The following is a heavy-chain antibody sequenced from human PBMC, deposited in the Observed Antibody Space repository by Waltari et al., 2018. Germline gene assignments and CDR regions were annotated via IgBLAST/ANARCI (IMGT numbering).Heavy chain of an antibody. D-gene: IGHD3-10*01. J-gene: IGHJ6*02. V-gene: IGHV1-69*05. CDR1: GGTFSSYA. CDR2: IIPIFGTA. Sequence: QVQLVQSGAEVKKPGSSVKVSCKASGGTFSSYAISWVRQAPGQGLEWMGGIIPIFGTANYAQKFQGRVTITTDESTSTAYMELSSLRSEDTAVYYCARALGRQFYGSGSYRVGGMDVWGQGTTVTVSS. CDR3: ARALGRQFYGSGSYRVGGMDV.